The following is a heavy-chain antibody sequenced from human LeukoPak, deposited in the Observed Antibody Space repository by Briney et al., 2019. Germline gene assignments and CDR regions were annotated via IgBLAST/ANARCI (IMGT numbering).Heavy chain of an antibody. D-gene: IGHD6-19*01. CDR1: GGSSSSGGYY. V-gene: IGHV4-30-2*01. CDR3: ARGRSYSSGEWFDY. Sequence: PSQTLSLTCTVSGGSSSSGGYYWSWIRQPPGKGLEWIGYIYHSGSTYYNPSLKSRVTISVDRSKNQFSLKLSSVTAADTAVYYCARGRSYSSGEWFDYWGQGTLVTVSS. J-gene: IGHJ4*02. CDR2: IYHSGST.